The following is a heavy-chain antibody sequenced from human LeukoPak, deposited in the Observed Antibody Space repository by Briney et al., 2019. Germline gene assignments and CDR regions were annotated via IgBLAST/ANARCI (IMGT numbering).Heavy chain of an antibody. Sequence: GASVKVSCKASGYTFTGYYMHWVRQAPGQGLEWMGWINPNSGGTNYAQKFQGRVTMTEDTSTDTAYMELSSLRSEDTAVYYCARAGTYWDYFDYWGQGTLVTVSS. CDR1: GYTFTGYY. J-gene: IGHJ4*02. D-gene: IGHD1-26*01. CDR3: ARAGTYWDYFDY. V-gene: IGHV1-2*02. CDR2: INPNSGGT.